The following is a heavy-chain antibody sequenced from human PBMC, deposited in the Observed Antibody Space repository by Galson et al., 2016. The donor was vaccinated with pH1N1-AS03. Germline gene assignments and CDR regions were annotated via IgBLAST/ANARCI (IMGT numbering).Heavy chain of an antibody. J-gene: IGHJ3*02. D-gene: IGHD3-16*01. CDR2: IYWDDAK. CDR3: ALPNSWGNAFDI. Sequence: PALVKPTQTLTLTCSLSGVSVPSSGLAVGWFRLPPGKALEWLALIYWDDAKRFSPSLRNRLTITKDTSRNQAVLTVTNVDPLDTATYFCALPNSWGNAFDIWGPGTMVTVAS. V-gene: IGHV2-5*02. CDR1: GVSVPSSGLA.